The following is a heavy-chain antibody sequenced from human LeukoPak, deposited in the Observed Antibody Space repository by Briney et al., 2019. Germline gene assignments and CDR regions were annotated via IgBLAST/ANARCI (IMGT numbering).Heavy chain of an antibody. Sequence: GGSLRLSCAVSGFTFSSYTINWVRQAPGKGLEWVSSISSSSSYIYYADSVKGRFTISRDNAKNSLSLQMNSLRAEDTAVYYCARAQAQAYGSGSYYIPVISGSDYWGQGTLVTVSS. J-gene: IGHJ4*02. V-gene: IGHV3-21*04. CDR2: ISSSSSYI. D-gene: IGHD3-10*01. CDR1: GFTFSSYT. CDR3: ARAQAQAYGSGSYYIPVISGSDY.